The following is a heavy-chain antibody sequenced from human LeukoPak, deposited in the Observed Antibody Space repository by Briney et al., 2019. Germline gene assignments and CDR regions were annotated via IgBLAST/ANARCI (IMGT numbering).Heavy chain of an antibody. J-gene: IGHJ4*02. CDR1: GGSISSYY. V-gene: IGHV4-59*08. CDR2: VYYSGST. CDR3: ARRLAVTGRYYFDY. D-gene: IGHD6-19*01. Sequence: SETLSLTCTVSGGSISSYYWSWIRQPPGKGLEWIGYVYYSGSTSYNPSLKSRVTISVDRSKSQFSLKLSSVTAADTAVYYCARRLAVTGRYYFDYWGQGTLVTVSS.